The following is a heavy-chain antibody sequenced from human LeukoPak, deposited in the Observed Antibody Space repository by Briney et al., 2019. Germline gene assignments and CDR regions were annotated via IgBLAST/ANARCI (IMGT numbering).Heavy chain of an antibody. Sequence: SETLSLTCTVSGGSISSYYWSWIRQPPGKGLEWIGYIYYSGSTNYNPPLKSRVTISVDTSKNQFSLKLSSVTAADTAVYYCARVWIAAAGTGPWFDPWGQGTLVTVSS. D-gene: IGHD6-13*01. CDR1: GGSISSYY. CDR2: IYYSGST. J-gene: IGHJ5*02. V-gene: IGHV4-59*12. CDR3: ARVWIAAAGTGPWFDP.